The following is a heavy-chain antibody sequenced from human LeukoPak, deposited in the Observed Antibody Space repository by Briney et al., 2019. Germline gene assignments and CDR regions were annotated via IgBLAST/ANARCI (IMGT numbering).Heavy chain of an antibody. D-gene: IGHD2-8*01. CDR1: GGTFSSYA. J-gene: IGHJ4*02. CDR2: IIPIFGTA. V-gene: IGHV1-69*13. CDR3: ARDAVLLGPIGYFDY. Sequence: SVKVSRKASGGTFSSYAISWVRQAPGQGLEWMGGIIPIFGTANYAQKFQGRVTITADESTSTAYMELSSLRSEDTAVYYCARDAVLLGPIGYFDYWGQGTLVTVSS.